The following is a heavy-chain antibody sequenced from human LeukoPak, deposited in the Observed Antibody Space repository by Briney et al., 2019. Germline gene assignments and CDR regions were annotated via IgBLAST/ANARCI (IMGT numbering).Heavy chain of an antibody. V-gene: IGHV3-23*01. Sequence: GGSLRLSCAASGFIFSSYSMSWVRQAPGKGLEWVSVITGSGGNTYYADSVKGRFTISKDNSKNTVYLQMNSLRAEDTAVYYCASGAGSLDYWGQGTLVTVSS. J-gene: IGHJ4*02. CDR2: ITGSGGNT. CDR3: ASGAGSLDY. CDR1: GFIFSSYS. D-gene: IGHD3-10*01.